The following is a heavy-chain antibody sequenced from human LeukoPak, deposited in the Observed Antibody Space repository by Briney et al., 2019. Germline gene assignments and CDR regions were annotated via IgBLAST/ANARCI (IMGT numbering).Heavy chain of an antibody. CDR2: INPNSGGT. CDR1: GYTFTGYY. Sequence: ASVKVSCKASGYTFTGYYTLWVRQAPGQGLEWMGRINPNSGGTNYAQKFQGRVTMTRDTSISTAYMELSRLRSDDTAVYYCAREPRCSSTSCYGYDWLDPWGQGTLVTVSP. CDR3: AREPRCSSTSCYGYDWLDP. J-gene: IGHJ5*02. D-gene: IGHD2-2*01. V-gene: IGHV1-2*06.